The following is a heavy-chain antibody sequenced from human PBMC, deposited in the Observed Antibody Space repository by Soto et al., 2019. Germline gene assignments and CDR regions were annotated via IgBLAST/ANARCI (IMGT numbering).Heavy chain of an antibody. V-gene: IGHV5-10-1*01. Sequence: GESLKISCKGSGYSFTSYWISWVRQMPGKGLEWMGRIDPSDSYTNYSPSFQGHVTISADKSISTAYLQWSSLKASDTAVYYCALGVGATPYYYYGMDVWGQGTTVTVSS. CDR2: IDPSDSYT. D-gene: IGHD1-26*01. CDR1: GYSFTSYW. CDR3: ALGVGATPYYYYGMDV. J-gene: IGHJ6*02.